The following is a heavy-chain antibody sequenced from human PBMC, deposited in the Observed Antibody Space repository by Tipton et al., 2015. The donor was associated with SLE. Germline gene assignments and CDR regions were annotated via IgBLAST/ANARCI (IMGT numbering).Heavy chain of an antibody. CDR1: GGSISSGSDY. D-gene: IGHD6-13*01. J-gene: IGHJ3*02. Sequence: GLVKPSQTLSLTCTVSGGSISSGSDYWSWIRQPAGKGLEWIGRIYVSGSTNYNPSLKSRVTISVDTSKNQFSLKLSSVTAADTAVYYCARDAKPEQQLRGFGAFDIWGQGTMVTVSS. CDR3: ARDAKPEQQLRGFGAFDI. CDR2: IYVSGST. V-gene: IGHV4-61*02.